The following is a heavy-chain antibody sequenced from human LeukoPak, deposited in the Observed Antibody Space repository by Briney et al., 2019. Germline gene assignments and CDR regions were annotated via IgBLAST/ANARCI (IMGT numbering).Heavy chain of an antibody. Sequence: GGSLRLSCAASGFTFTNYAMSWVRQAPGKGLEWVSTITGGGSSSYYADSVKGRFTISRDNSKNTVYLQMYSLRAEDTAVYYCARHNSGWYAARGGRQLDYWGQGTLVTVSS. CDR1: GFTFTNYA. V-gene: IGHV3-23*01. CDR2: ITGGGSSS. J-gene: IGHJ4*02. CDR3: ARHNSGWYAARGGRQLDY. D-gene: IGHD6-19*01.